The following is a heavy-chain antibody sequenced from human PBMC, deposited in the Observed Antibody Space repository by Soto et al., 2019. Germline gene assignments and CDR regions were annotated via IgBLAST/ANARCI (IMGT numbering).Heavy chain of an antibody. CDR3: AKEFPGSLYY. CDR2: ITIGGGA. D-gene: IGHD6-19*01. V-gene: IGHV3-23*01. CDR1: GFIFSNFA. Sequence: GGSLRLSCAVSGFIFSNFAMNWVRQAPGKGLGWVSVITIGGGATYADSVKGRFIISRDNSRNTLYLQMNSLRVEDTAVYYCAKEFPGSLYYWGQGTLVTDSS. J-gene: IGHJ4*02.